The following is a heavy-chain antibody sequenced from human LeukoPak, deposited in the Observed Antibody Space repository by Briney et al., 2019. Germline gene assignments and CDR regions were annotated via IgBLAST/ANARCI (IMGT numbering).Heavy chain of an antibody. Sequence: ASVKVSCKASGYTFTSYGISWVRQATGQGLEWMGWMNPNSGNTGYAQKFQGRVTITRNTSISTAYMELSSLRSEDTAVYYCARGRRYFDWLLSGPYYYYMDVWGKGTTVTVSS. CDR3: ARGRRYFDWLLSGPYYYYMDV. J-gene: IGHJ6*03. CDR2: MNPNSGNT. CDR1: GYTFTSYG. D-gene: IGHD3-9*01. V-gene: IGHV1-8*03.